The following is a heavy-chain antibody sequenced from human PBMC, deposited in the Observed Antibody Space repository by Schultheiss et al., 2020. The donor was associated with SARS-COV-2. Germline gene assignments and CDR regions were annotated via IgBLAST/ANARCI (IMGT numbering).Heavy chain of an antibody. D-gene: IGHD6-19*01. J-gene: IGHJ4*02. CDR3: TRANPLRGSSGWYGVDY. Sequence: SVKVSCKASGYTFTSYDINWVRQAPGQGLEWMGGIIPIFGTANYAQKFQGRVTITADESTSTAYMELSSLRSEDTAVYYCTRANPLRGSSGWYGVDYWGQGTLVTVSS. V-gene: IGHV1-69*13. CDR1: GYTFTSYD. CDR2: IIPIFGTA.